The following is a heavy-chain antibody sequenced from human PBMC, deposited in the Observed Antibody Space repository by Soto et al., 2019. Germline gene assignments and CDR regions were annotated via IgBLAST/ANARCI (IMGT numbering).Heavy chain of an antibody. V-gene: IGHV3-9*01. CDR3: AKALSSRIAVAVTAYFDY. Sequence: EVQLVESGGGLVQPGRSLRLSCAASGFTFDDYAMHWVRQAPGKGLEWVSGSSWNSGSIGYADSVKGRFTISRDNPKNSLYLQMNSLRAEDTALYYCAKALSSRIAVAVTAYFDYWGQGTLVTVSS. CDR2: SSWNSGSI. D-gene: IGHD6-19*01. CDR1: GFTFDDYA. J-gene: IGHJ4*02.